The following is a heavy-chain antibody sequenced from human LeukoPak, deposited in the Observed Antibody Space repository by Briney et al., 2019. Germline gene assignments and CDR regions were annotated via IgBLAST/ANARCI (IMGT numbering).Heavy chain of an antibody. D-gene: IGHD3-22*01. CDR2: ISSSGSTI. J-gene: IGHJ4*02. CDR3: AKGSYYDSSGSFYFDY. CDR1: GFTFSDYY. Sequence: GGSLRLSCAASGFTFSDYYMSWLRQAPGKGLEWLSYISSSGSTIYYADSVKGRFTISRDNSKNTLYVQVNSLGTEDTAAYYCAKGSYYDSSGSFYFDYWGQGTLVTVSS. V-gene: IGHV3-11*01.